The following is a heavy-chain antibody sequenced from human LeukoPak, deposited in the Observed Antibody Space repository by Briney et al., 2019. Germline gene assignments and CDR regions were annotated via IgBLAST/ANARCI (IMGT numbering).Heavy chain of an antibody. V-gene: IGHV3-23*01. CDR1: GFTFSSYA. CDR3: ARASGGYYDSSGSFDY. CDR2: ISGSGDST. Sequence: GGSLRLSCAASGFTFSSYAMSWVRQAPGKGLEWVSAISGSGDSTYYADSVKGRITISRDNSKNMLYLQMNSLRAEDTAVYHCARASGGYYDSSGSFDYWGQGTLVTVSS. D-gene: IGHD3-22*01. J-gene: IGHJ4*02.